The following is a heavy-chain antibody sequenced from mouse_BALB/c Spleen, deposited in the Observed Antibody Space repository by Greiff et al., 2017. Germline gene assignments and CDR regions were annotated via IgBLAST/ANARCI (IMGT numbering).Heavy chain of an antibody. CDR1: GYTFTSYY. CDR2: INPSNGGT. Sequence: QVQLKQSGAELVKPGASVKLSCKASGYTFTSYYMYWVKQRPGQGLEWIGEINPSNGGTNFNEKFKSKATLTVDKSSSTAYMQLSSLTSEDSAVYYCTRFEGNYLTPYYAMDYWGQGTSVTVSS. J-gene: IGHJ4*01. D-gene: IGHD2-1*01. V-gene: IGHV1S81*02. CDR3: TRFEGNYLTPYYAMDY.